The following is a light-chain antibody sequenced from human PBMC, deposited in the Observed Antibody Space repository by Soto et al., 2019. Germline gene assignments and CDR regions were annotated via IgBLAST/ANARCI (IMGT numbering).Light chain of an antibody. J-gene: IGLJ2*01. V-gene: IGLV2-14*01. CDR3: SSYTSDNTLV. Sequence: QSALTQPASVSGSPGQSITISCTGTSSDVGGYNYVSWYQHHPGKAPKLIIYEVSNRPSGVSNRFFGSKSGNTASLTISGLQAEDETDYYCSSYTSDNTLVFGGGTKVTVL. CDR2: EVS. CDR1: SSDVGGYNY.